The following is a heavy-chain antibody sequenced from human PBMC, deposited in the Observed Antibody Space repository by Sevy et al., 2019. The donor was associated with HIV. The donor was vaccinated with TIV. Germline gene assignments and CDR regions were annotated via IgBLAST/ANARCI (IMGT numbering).Heavy chain of an antibody. J-gene: IGHJ4*02. D-gene: IGHD4-17*01. CDR2: IYSGGST. CDR3: AGGTSVTLFDY. V-gene: IGHV3-53*01. CDR1: GFSVSSNY. Sequence: GGSLRLYCAASGFSVSSNYMSWVRQAPGKGLEWVSVIYSGGSTKYADSVKGRFTISRDISKNTLYLQMNSLRVEDTAVYYCAGGTSVTLFDYWGQGTLVTVSS.